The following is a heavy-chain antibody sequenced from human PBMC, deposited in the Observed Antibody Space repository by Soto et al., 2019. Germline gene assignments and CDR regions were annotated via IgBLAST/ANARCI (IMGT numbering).Heavy chain of an antibody. V-gene: IGHV1-18*04. CDR3: ARTSSDVSTYTSFHDNFDI. D-gene: IGHD3-16*01. Sequence: QVHLLQSGTEVKRPGASVKVSCKASGYPFTTYGISWVRQAPGQGLEGMGWISTFNGNTNYAQNCQGRGTMTTDTSTSTVYVELRSLRSEDTAVYYCARTSSDVSTYTSFHDNFDIWGLGTTVTVSS. CDR2: ISTFNGNT. CDR1: GYPFTTYG. J-gene: IGHJ3*02.